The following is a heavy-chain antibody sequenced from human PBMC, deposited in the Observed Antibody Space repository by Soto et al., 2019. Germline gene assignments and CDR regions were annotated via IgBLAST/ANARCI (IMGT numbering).Heavy chain of an antibody. V-gene: IGHV4-59*08. D-gene: IGHD6-13*01. CDR1: GGSIGNSY. Sequence: SETLSLTCTVSGGSIGNSYWSWIRQSPGKGLEWIGYIYYSGSSNYNPSLKSRVSISVDTSKNQFSLKLSSVTAADTAVYYCGRHSSSWPIFDYWGQGTLVTVSS. CDR2: IYYSGSS. CDR3: GRHSSSWPIFDY. J-gene: IGHJ4*02.